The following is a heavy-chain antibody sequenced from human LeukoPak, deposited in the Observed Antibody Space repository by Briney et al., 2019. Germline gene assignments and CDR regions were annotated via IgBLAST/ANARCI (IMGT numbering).Heavy chain of an antibody. D-gene: IGHD3-9*01. Sequence: PGGSLRLSCAASGFTFSSYAMHWVRQAPGKGLEWVAFIRYDGSRQHYADSVKGRFTVSRDNSKNTLYLQMNSLRVGDAGLYFCAKVLGTLTGDFYYYMDVWGKGTTVTVSS. V-gene: IGHV3-30*02. J-gene: IGHJ6*03. CDR1: GFTFSSYA. CDR2: IRYDGSRQ. CDR3: AKVLGTLTGDFYYYMDV.